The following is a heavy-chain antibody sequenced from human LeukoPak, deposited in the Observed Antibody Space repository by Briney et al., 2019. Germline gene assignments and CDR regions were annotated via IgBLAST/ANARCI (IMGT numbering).Heavy chain of an antibody. V-gene: IGHV7-4-1*02. CDR2: VNTNTGNP. CDR1: GYTFTSYA. D-gene: IGHD2-8*02. J-gene: IGHJ4*02. Sequence: ASVKVSCKASGYTFTSYAMNWVRQAPGQGLEWMGWVNTNTGNPTYAQGFTGRFVFSLDTSVSTAYLRISSLKAEDTAVYYCARGFTGYYFDYWGQGTLVTVSS. CDR3: ARGFTGYYFDY.